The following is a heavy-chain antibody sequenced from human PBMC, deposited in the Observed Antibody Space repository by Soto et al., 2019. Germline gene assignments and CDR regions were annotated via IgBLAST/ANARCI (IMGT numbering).Heavy chain of an antibody. J-gene: IGHJ3*02. D-gene: IGHD3-22*01. Sequence: QVQLVESGGGVVQPGRSLRLSCAASGFTFSSYDMHWVRQAPGKGLEWVAVISYDGSNKYSADSVKGRFTISRDNSKNTLYLQMNSLRAEDTAVYYCAKDGPYDTTLGAFDIWGQGTMVTVSS. CDR3: AKDGPYDTTLGAFDI. CDR1: GFTFSSYD. V-gene: IGHV3-30*18. CDR2: ISYDGSNK.